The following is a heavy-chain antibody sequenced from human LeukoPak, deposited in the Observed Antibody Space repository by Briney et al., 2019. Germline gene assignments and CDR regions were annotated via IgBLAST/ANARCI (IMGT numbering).Heavy chain of an antibody. J-gene: IGHJ4*02. Sequence: PWASVKVSCKASGYTFTSYGISWVRQAPGQGLEWMGWISAYNGDTNYAQNVQGRVTMTTDTSTTTAYMELRSLRSDDTAVYYCARVGGYESRTPYYDLLTGPDYWGQGPLVTVSS. CDR3: ARVGGYESRTPYYDLLTGPDY. V-gene: IGHV1-18*01. CDR1: GYTFTSYG. CDR2: ISAYNGDT. D-gene: IGHD3-9*01.